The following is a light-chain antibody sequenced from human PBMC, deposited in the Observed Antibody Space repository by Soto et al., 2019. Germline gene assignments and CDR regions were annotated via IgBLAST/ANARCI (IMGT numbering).Light chain of an antibody. Sequence: QSALTQPASVSGSPGQSITISCTGTTSDVGTYNLVSWDQQYPGKAPQVVISEVTKRPSGVSDRFSGSKSGNMASLTISGLQAEDEADYYCRSYAGTGTWIFGGGTQLTVL. J-gene: IGLJ2*01. CDR3: RSYAGTGTWI. CDR2: EVT. V-gene: IGLV2-23*02. CDR1: TSDVGTYNL.